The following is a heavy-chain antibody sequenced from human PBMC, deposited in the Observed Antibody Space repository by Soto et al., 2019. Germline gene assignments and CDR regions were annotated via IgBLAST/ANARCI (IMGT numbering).Heavy chain of an antibody. V-gene: IGHV4-59*01. CDR1: GGSISSYY. CDR3: AKDGGNYGDYVWRLVSGAFDI. CDR2: IYYSGST. Sequence: PSETLSLTCTVSGGSISSYYWSWIRQPPGKGLEWIGYIYYSGSTNYNPSLKSRVTISVDTSKNQFSLKLSSVTAADTAVYYCAKDGGNYGDYVWRLVSGAFDIWGQGKMVTVSS. D-gene: IGHD4-17*01. J-gene: IGHJ3*02.